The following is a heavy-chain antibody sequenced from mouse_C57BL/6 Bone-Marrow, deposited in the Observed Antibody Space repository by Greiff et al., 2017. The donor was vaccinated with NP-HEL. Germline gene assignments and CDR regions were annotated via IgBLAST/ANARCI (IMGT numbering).Heavy chain of an antibody. J-gene: IGHJ1*03. CDR1: GYTFTSYW. V-gene: IGHV1-52*01. CDR3: ASGGGPYWYFDV. Sequence: QVQLQQPGAELVRPGSSVKLSCKASGYTFTSYWMHWVKQRPIQGLEWIGNIDPSDSETHYNQKFKDKATLTVDKSSSTAYMQLSSLTSEDSAVYYCASGGGPYWYFDVWGTGTTVTVSS. CDR2: IDPSDSET.